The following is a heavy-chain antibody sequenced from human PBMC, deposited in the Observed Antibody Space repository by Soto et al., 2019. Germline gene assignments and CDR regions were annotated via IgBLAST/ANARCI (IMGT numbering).Heavy chain of an antibody. Sequence: PSETLSPTCTVSGGSISSHYWSWIRQSPGKGMEWIGNIDYSGSTNYNPSLKSRVTISVDTSKKQFSLKLRSVTGADTAVYYCAAGEASSRNLAPYYLDFWGQGTLVTVS. V-gene: IGHV4-59*11. CDR3: AAGEASSRNLAPYYLDF. CDR2: IDYSGST. D-gene: IGHD6-13*01. J-gene: IGHJ4*02. CDR1: GGSISSHY.